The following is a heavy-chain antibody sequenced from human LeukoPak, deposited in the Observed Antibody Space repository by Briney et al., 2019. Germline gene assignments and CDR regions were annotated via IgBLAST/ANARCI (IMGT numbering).Heavy chain of an antibody. CDR2: ISPTGGAI. J-gene: IGHJ4*02. V-gene: IGHV3-21*01. D-gene: IGHD1-1*01. Sequence: GGSLRLSCAASGFTFSTSAMNWVRQAPGRGLEWVSSISPTGGAIFYADSLRGRFTVSRDNAKNSLYLQMNSLRAEDTALYFCASGIRERGFDYWGQGTLVTVSS. CDR3: ASGIRERGFDY. CDR1: GFTFSTSA.